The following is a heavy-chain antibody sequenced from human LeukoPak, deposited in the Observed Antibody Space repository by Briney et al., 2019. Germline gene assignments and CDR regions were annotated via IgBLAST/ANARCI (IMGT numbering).Heavy chain of an antibody. CDR1: GFTFSDYY. D-gene: IGHD3-10*01. CDR3: AKDQGYYGSGSYKEYFQH. J-gene: IGHJ1*01. Sequence: PGGSLRLSCAASGFTFSDYYMSWIRQAPGKGLEWVSYISRSGSTIYYADSVKGRFTTSRDNSKNTLYLQMNSLRADDTAVYYCAKDQGYYGSGSYKEYFQHWGQGTLVTVSS. V-gene: IGHV3-11*01. CDR2: ISRSGSTI.